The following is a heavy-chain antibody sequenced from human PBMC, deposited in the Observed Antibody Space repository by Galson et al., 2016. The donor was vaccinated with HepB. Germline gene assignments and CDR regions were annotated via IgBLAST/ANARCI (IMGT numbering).Heavy chain of an antibody. V-gene: IGHV1-8*01. D-gene: IGHD4-23*01. CDR3: TRVRRGGNSDLTY. J-gene: IGHJ4*02. CDR1: GYTFTNHD. CDR2: MNPNSGNT. Sequence: SVKVSCKASGYTFTNHDVNWVRQATGQGLEWLGWMNPNSGNTGQAQKFQGRITMTRNVSMNTAYLELRSLRSEDTAVYYCTRVRRGGNSDLTYWGQGTLVTVSS.